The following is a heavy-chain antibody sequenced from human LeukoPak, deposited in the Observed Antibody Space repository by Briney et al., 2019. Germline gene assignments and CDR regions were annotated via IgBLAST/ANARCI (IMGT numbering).Heavy chain of an antibody. CDR1: GDSISSRTYY. CDR3: ASDVSSAFPNRFDP. CDR2: IWNSGNT. J-gene: IGHJ5*02. Sequence: SETLSLTCSVSGDSISSRTYYWTWIRQRPEKGLEWIGYIWNSGNTNYNPSLKSRVTISVDTSKNQFSLKLTSVTAADTALYYCASDVSSAFPNRFDPWGQGILVIVSS. D-gene: IGHD6-6*01. V-gene: IGHV4-31*03.